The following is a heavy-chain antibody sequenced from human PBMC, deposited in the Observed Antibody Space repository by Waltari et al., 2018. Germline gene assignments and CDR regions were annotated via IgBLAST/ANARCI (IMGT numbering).Heavy chain of an antibody. D-gene: IGHD3-10*01. Sequence: QVQLQESGPGLVKPSETLSLTCAVSGYSISSGYYWSWIRQPPGKGLEWIGEINHSGSTNYNPSLKSRVTISVDTSKNQFSLKLSSVTAADTAVYYCARDRRGGYWGQGTLVTVSS. CDR2: INHSGST. V-gene: IGHV4-38-2*02. CDR3: ARDRRGGY. CDR1: GYSISSGYY. J-gene: IGHJ4*02.